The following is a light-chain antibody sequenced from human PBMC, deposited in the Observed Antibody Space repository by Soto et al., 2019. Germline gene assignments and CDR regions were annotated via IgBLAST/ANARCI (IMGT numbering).Light chain of an antibody. CDR1: SSDVGGYNY. CDR2: GVS. J-gene: IGLJ2*01. CDR3: SLYRGSSTVV. V-gene: IGLV2-14*01. Sequence: QSALTQPASVSGSPGQSITISCTGTSSDVGGYNYVSWYQQHPGKAPKLIIYGVSNRPSGVSNRFSGSKSGNTASLTISGLQSEDEADHYCSLYRGSSTVVFGGGTKLTVL.